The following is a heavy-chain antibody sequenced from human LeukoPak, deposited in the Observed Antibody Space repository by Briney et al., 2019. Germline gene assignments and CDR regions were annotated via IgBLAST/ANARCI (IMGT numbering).Heavy chain of an antibody. CDR2: IYTSGST. Sequence: SETLSLTCTVSGGSISSYYWSWIRQPAGKGLEWIGRIYTSGSTNYNPSLKSRVTMSVDTSKNQFSLKLSSVTAADTAVYYCARVDPLPGIAAASEEWFDPWGQGTLVTVSS. D-gene: IGHD6-13*01. CDR1: GGSISSYY. J-gene: IGHJ5*02. V-gene: IGHV4-4*07. CDR3: ARVDPLPGIAAASEEWFDP.